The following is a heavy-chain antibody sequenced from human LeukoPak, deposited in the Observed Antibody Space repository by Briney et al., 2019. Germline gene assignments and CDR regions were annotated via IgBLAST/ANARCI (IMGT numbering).Heavy chain of an antibody. J-gene: IGHJ4*02. CDR3: ARGSGYLH. V-gene: IGHV3-30*04. D-gene: IGHD3-22*01. CDR2: ISYDGSNK. CDR1: GFTFSSYA. Sequence: GGSLRLSCAASGFTFSSYAMHWVRRAPGKGLEWVAVISYDGSNKYYADSVKGRFTISRDNAKNTLYLQMNSLRAEDTAVYYCARGSGYLHWGQGTLVTVSS.